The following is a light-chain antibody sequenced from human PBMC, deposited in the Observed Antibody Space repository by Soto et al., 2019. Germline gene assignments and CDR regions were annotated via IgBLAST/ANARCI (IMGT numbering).Light chain of an antibody. V-gene: IGLV1-44*01. Sequence: QSVLTQPPSASGTPGQRVTISCSESNSNIGRHTVNWYQQFPGTAPKLLIHSDNQRPSGVPDRFSGSKSGTSASLAISGLQSEDEADYYCAGWDDSLNGVFGGGTKLTVL. CDR3: AGWDDSLNGV. J-gene: IGLJ2*01. CDR1: NSNIGRHT. CDR2: SDN.